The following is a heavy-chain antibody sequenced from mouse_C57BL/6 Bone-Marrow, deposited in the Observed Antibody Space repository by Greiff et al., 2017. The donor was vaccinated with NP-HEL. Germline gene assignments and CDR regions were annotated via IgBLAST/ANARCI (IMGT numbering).Heavy chain of an antibody. CDR1: GFTFSSYG. J-gene: IGHJ2*01. CDR2: ISSGGSYT. Sequence: EVHLVESGGDLVKPGGSLKLSCAASGFTFSSYGMSWVRQTPDKRLEWVATISSGGSYTYYPDSVKGRFTISRDNAKNTLYLQMSSLKSEDTAMYDCARRYGNYLYYFDYWGQGTTLTVSS. D-gene: IGHD2-10*02. CDR3: ARRYGNYLYYFDY. V-gene: IGHV5-6*01.